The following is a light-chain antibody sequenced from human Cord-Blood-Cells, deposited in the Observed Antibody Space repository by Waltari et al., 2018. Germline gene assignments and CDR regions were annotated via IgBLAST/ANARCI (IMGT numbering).Light chain of an antibody. CDR2: EGS. CDR3: CSYAGSSTWV. J-gene: IGLJ3*02. V-gene: IGLV2-23*01. CDR1: SSDVGSYNL. Sequence: QSALTQPASVSGSPGQSITISCTGTSSDVGSYNLVSWYQKHPGKAPKRMIYEGSKRPSGVSIRFSGSKSGNTASLTISGLQAEYEADYYCCSYAGSSTWVFGGGTKLTVL.